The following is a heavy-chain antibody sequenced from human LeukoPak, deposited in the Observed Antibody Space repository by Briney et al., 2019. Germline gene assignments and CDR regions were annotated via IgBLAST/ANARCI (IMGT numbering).Heavy chain of an antibody. CDR2: INPNSGGT. J-gene: IGHJ6*02. Sequence: ASVKVSCKASGYTFTGYYLHWVRQAPGQGLEWMGWINPNSGGTNSAQTFQGRVTMTRDTSISTAYMELSRLRSDDTAVYYCATVQWELLGYYYYYGMDVWGQGTTVTVSS. V-gene: IGHV1-2*02. CDR3: ATVQWELLGYYYYYGMDV. D-gene: IGHD1-26*01. CDR1: GYTFTGYY.